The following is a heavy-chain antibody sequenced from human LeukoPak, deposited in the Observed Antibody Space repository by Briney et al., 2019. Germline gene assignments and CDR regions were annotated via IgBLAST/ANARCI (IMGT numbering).Heavy chain of an antibody. CDR2: IYSGGST. CDR3: AREAGWFGELSFDY. V-gene: IGHV3-53*01. D-gene: IGHD3-10*01. Sequence: GGSLRLSCAASGFTVSSNYMSWVRQAPGKWLEWVSVIYSGGSTYYADSVKGRFTISRDNSKNTLYLQMNSLRAEDTAVYYCAREAGWFGELSFDYWGQGTLVTVSS. J-gene: IGHJ4*02. CDR1: GFTVSSNY.